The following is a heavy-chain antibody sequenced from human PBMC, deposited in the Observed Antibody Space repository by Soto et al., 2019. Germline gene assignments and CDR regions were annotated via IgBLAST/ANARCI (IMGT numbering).Heavy chain of an antibody. D-gene: IGHD5-12*01. Sequence: SETLSLTCTVSGGSISSSSYYLGWIRQPPGKGLEWIGSIYYSGSTYYNPSLKSRVAISVDTSKNQFSLKLSSVTAADTAVYYCARHYARSVGYNFVRSNAFDIWGQGTMVIVSS. CDR1: GGSISSSSYY. CDR2: IYYSGST. V-gene: IGHV4-39*01. CDR3: ARHYARSVGYNFVRSNAFDI. J-gene: IGHJ3*02.